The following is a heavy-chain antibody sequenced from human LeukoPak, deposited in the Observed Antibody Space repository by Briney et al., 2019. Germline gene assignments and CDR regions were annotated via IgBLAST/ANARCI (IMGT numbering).Heavy chain of an antibody. CDR2: IRRRASGGTT. CDR1: GFPFIDYA. V-gene: IGHV3-49*04. Sequence: GSLRLSCTASGFPFIDYAMSWVRQAPGMGLGWVGFIRRRASGGTTQYAASVNGRFTISRDDSKSIAYLQMNSLKTEDTAVYYCTREFQDDYWGQGTLVTVSS. CDR3: TREFQDDY. J-gene: IGHJ4*02.